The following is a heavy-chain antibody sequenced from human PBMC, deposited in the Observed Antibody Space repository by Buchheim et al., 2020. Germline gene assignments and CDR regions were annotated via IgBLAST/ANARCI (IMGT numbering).Heavy chain of an antibody. J-gene: IGHJ6*02. CDR3: ANQKWWPNGMHV. D-gene: IGHD2-15*01. Sequence: QVQLVESGGGVVQPGRSLRLSCAASGFTFSSSGMNWVRQAPGKGLEWVAAISYDGSIKDYADSVKGRLTISRDNSKNTLYLHMTSLRSEDTAVYHCANQKWWPNGMHVWGRGTT. CDR1: GFTFSSSG. V-gene: IGHV3-30*18. CDR2: ISYDGSIK.